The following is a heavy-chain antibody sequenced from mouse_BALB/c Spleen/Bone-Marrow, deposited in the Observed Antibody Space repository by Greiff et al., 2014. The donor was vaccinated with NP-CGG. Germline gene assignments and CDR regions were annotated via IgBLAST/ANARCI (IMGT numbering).Heavy chain of an antibody. CDR2: INPSNGRT. D-gene: IGHD2-4*01. CDR3: ARERYDYDWKDY. J-gene: IGHJ2*01. V-gene: IGHV1S81*02. Sequence: QVQLQQSGAELVKPGASVKLSCKASGYTFTSYWMHWVKQRPGQGLEWIGEINPSNGRTYYNEKFKSKATLTVDKSSSTAYMQLSSLTSEDSAVYYCARERYDYDWKDYWGQGTTLTVSS. CDR1: GYTFTSYW.